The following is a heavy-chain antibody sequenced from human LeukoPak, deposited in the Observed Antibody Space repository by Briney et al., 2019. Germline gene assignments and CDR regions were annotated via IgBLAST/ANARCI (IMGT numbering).Heavy chain of an antibody. CDR1: GYTFTSYY. CDR2: INPSGGST. CDR3: ASGILEDIVALDY. V-gene: IGHV1-46*01. Sequence: ASVTVSCTASGYTFTSYYMHWVRQAPGQGLEWMGIINPSGGSTSYAQKFQGRVTMTRDTSTSTVYMELSSLRSEDTAVYYCASGILEDIVALDYWGQGTLVTVSP. D-gene: IGHD5-12*01. J-gene: IGHJ4*02.